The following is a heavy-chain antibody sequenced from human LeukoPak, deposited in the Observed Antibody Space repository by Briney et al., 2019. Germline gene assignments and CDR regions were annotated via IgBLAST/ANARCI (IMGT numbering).Heavy chain of an antibody. CDR3: ARSAVRGVSEGNWFDP. J-gene: IGHJ5*02. V-gene: IGHV4-59*01. CDR2: IYYSGST. D-gene: IGHD3-10*01. CDR1: GGSISSYY. Sequence: SETLSLTCTVSGGSISSYYWSWIRQPPGKGLEWIGYIYYSGSTNYNPSLKSRVTISVDTSKNQFSLKLSSVTAADTAVYYCARSAVRGVSEGNWFDPWGQGTLVTVSS.